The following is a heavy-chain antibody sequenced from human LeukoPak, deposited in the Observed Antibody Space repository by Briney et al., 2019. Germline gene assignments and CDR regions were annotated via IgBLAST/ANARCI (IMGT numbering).Heavy chain of an antibody. D-gene: IGHD3-22*01. J-gene: IGHJ4*02. CDR1: GYSISSTYY. CDR3: ASTPYYYDSSGYTGFDY. CDR2: IYYSGST. Sequence: PSETLSLTCTVSGYSISSTYYWSWIRQLPGKGLEWIGYIYYSGSTYYNPSLKSRVTISVDTSKNQFSLKLSSVTAADTAVYYCASTPYYYDSSGYTGFDYWGQGTLVTVSS. V-gene: IGHV4-30-4*08.